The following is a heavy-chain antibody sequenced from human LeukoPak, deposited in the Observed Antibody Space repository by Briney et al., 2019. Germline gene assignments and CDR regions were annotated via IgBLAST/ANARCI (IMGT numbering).Heavy chain of an antibody. CDR3: PRGGQGAVDY. CDR2: VNTDGSAT. CDR1: GFTFSSNW. V-gene: IGHV3-74*01. Sequence: PGGSLRLSCAASGFTFSSNWMHWVRQAPGKGLVWVSYVNTDGSATTYADSVKGRFTISRDNAKNTLYLQMNSLRAEDTAVYYCPRGGQGAVDYWGQGTLVTVSS. J-gene: IGHJ4*02. D-gene: IGHD3-16*01.